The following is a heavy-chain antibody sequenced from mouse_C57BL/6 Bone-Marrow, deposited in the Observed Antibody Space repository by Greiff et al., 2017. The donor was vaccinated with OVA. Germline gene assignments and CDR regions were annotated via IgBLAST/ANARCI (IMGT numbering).Heavy chain of an antibody. J-gene: IGHJ4*01. V-gene: IGHV5-6*01. Sequence: EVQLVESGGDLVKPGGSLKLSCAASGFTFSSYGMSWVRQTPDKRLEWVATISSGGSYTYYPDSLKGRFTISRDNATNTLYLQMSSLKSEDTAMYYCARTDGSSPMDYWGQGTSVTVSS. CDR1: GFTFSSYG. D-gene: IGHD1-1*01. CDR2: ISSGGSYT. CDR3: ARTDGSSPMDY.